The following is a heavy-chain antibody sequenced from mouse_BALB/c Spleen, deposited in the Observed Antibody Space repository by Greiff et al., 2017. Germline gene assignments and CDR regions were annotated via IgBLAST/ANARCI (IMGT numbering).Heavy chain of an antibody. CDR2: IYPGDGDT. CDR3: AREGGWFDY. V-gene: IGHV1-87*01. Sequence: QVQLQQSGAELARPGASVKLSCKASGYTFTSYWMQWVKQRPGQGLEWIGAIYPGDGDTRYTQKFKGKATLTADKSSSTAYMQLSSLTSEDSAVYYCAREGGWFDYWGQGTTLTVSS. D-gene: IGHD2-3*01. CDR1: GYTFTSYW. J-gene: IGHJ2*01.